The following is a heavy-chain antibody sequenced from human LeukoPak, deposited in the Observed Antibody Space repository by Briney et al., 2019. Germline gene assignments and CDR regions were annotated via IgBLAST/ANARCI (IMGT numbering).Heavy chain of an antibody. V-gene: IGHV1-2*02. Sequence: ASVKVSCKASGYTFTDYFVHWVRQAPGQGLEWMGWINPNIGDASYAQKFQDRVTMTRDRSINTAYMELSRLTSDDTAVYYCARMALDGGDSIGFDSWGQGTLVTVSS. J-gene: IGHJ5*01. CDR2: INPNIGDA. CDR3: ARMALDGGDSIGFDS. D-gene: IGHD2-21*02. CDR1: GYTFTDYF.